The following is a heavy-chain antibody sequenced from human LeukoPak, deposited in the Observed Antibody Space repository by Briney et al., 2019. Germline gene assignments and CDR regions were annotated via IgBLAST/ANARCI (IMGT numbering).Heavy chain of an antibody. Sequence: KPGGSLRLSCAASGFTFSDYYMSWIRQAPGKGLEWVSYISSSGSTIYYADSVKGRFTISGDNAKNSLYLQMNSLRAEDTAVYYCASLGTKYGPHVGREDWYFDLWGRGPLAIVSS. CDR2: ISSSGSTI. D-gene: IGHD1-14*01. J-gene: IGHJ2*01. CDR1: GFTFSDYY. V-gene: IGHV3-11*01. CDR3: ASLGTKYGPHVGREDWYFDL.